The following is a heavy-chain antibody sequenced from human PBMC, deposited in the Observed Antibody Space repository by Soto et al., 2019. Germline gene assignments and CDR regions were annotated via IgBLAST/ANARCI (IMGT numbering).Heavy chain of an antibody. J-gene: IGHJ5*02. CDR2: IIPILGIA. D-gene: IGHD6-6*01. CDR1: GGTFSSYT. CDR3: AEAARPGIHWFDP. Sequence: GASVKVSCKASGGTFSSYTISWVRQAPGQGLEWMGRIIPILGIANYAQKFQGRVTITADKSTSTAYMELSSLRSEDTAVYYCAEAARPGIHWFDPWGQGTLVTVSS. V-gene: IGHV1-69*02.